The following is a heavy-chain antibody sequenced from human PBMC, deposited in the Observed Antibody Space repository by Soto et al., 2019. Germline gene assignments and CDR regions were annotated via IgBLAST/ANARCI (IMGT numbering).Heavy chain of an antibody. J-gene: IGHJ4*02. CDR2: VNSDGSIT. V-gene: IGHV3-74*01. D-gene: IGHD5-18*01. CDR3: TRDQRYSSAV. Sequence: EVQLVESGGGLVQPGGSLRLSCAASGFDFTNSWMHWVRQAPGKGLVWVSHVNSDGSITTYADSVEGRFTISRDNAKNTVYLQMNSLRVEDTAVYYCTRDQRYSSAVWGQGTLVTVSS. CDR1: GFDFTNSW.